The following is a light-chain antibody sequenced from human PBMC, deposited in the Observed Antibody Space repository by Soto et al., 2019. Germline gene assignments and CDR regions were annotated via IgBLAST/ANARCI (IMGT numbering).Light chain of an antibody. CDR3: QQYNTYWT. V-gene: IGKV1-5*01. CDR2: DAS. Sequence: DIQMSQSPSTLSASVGDRVTFTCRASQSIGTWLAWYQQKPGKAPNLLISDASSLESGVPSRFSGSGSGTEFTLTISSLQPNDFATYYCQQYNTYWTFGQGTKV. J-gene: IGKJ1*01. CDR1: QSIGTW.